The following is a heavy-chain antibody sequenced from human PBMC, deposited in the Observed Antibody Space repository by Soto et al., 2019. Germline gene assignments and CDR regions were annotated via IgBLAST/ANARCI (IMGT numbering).Heavy chain of an antibody. CDR2: IIPIFGTA. J-gene: IGHJ6*02. V-gene: IGHV1-69*13. CDR3: ARDGAAAGTPDYYYYYGMDG. CDR1: GGTFSSYA. Sequence: SVKVSCKASGGTFSSYAISWVRQAPGQVLEWMGGIIPIFGTANYAQKFQGRVTFTADGSTSTSYMELGSLRSEDTAVYYCARDGAAAGTPDYYYYYGMDGWGQGTTITVAS. D-gene: IGHD6-13*01.